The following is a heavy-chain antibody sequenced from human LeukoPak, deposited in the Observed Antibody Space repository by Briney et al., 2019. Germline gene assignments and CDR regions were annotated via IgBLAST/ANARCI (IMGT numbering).Heavy chain of an antibody. CDR3: ARDYGDSYYYYYGMDV. J-gene: IGHJ6*02. CDR2: ISSSSSYI. D-gene: IGHD4-17*01. Sequence: GGSLRLSCAASGFTFSSYSMNWVRQAPGKGLEWVSSISSSSSYIYYADSVKGRFTISRDNAKNSLYPQMNSLRAEDTAVYYCARDYGDSYYYYYGMDVWGQGTTVTVSS. V-gene: IGHV3-21*01. CDR1: GFTFSSYS.